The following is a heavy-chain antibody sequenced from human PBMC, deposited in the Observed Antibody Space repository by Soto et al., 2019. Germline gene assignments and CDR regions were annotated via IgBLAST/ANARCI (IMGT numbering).Heavy chain of an antibody. Sequence: GGSLRLSCAASGFTFSTYAVHWVRQAPGKGLEWVAVISYDGSNKYYADSVKGRFTISRDNSKNTLYLQMNSLRAEDTAVYYCARISVASRYMDVWGKGTTVTVSS. CDR1: GFTFSTYA. D-gene: IGHD5-12*01. J-gene: IGHJ6*03. V-gene: IGHV3-30-3*01. CDR2: ISYDGSNK. CDR3: ARISVASRYMDV.